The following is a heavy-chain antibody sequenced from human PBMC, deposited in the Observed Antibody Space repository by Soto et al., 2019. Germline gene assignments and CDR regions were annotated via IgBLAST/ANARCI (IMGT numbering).Heavy chain of an antibody. D-gene: IGHD1-7*01. CDR3: TRVNSNYQDAFDI. Sequence: GGSLRLSCTASGFTFGDYAMSWFRQAPGKGLEWVGFIRSKAYGGTTEYAASVKGRFTISRDDSKSIAYLQMNSLKTDYTAVYYCTRVNSNYQDAFDIWGQGTMVTVSS. CDR2: IRSKAYGGTT. J-gene: IGHJ3*02. V-gene: IGHV3-49*03. CDR1: GFTFGDYA.